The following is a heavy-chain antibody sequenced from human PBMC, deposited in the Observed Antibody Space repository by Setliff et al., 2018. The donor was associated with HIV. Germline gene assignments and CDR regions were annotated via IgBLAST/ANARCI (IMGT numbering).Heavy chain of an antibody. J-gene: IGHJ4*02. Sequence: GGSLRLSCGASGFSFSSYSMNWVRQAPGKGLEWVSYISPSSTIIDYTDSVKGRFTISRDNAKNSLYLQMNSLRAEDAAVYYCATDLHWAFDYWGQGSLVTVSS. D-gene: IGHD7-27*01. CDR3: ATDLHWAFDY. V-gene: IGHV3-48*01. CDR2: ISPSSTII. CDR1: GFSFSSYS.